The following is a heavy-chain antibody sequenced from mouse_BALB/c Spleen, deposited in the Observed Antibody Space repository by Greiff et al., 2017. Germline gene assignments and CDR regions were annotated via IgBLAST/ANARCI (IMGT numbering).Heavy chain of an antibody. CDR1: GFTFSSFG. CDR3: ARSRDYASFAY. V-gene: IGHV5-17*02. D-gene: IGHD2-4*01. CDR2: ISSGSSTI. Sequence: EVQGVESGGGLVQPGGSRKLSCAASGFTFSSFGMHWVRQAPEKGLEWVAYISSGSSTIYYADTVKGRFTISRDNPKNTLFLQMTSLRSEDTAMYYCARSRDYASFAYWGQGTLVTVSA. J-gene: IGHJ3*01.